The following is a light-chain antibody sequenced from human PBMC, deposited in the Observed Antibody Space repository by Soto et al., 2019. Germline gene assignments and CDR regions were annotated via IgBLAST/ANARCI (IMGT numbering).Light chain of an antibody. V-gene: IGKV3-11*01. CDR2: GAS. CDR3: QQRSNWPPIT. Sequence: EIVLTQSPATLSLSPGERATLSCRASQSVSSYLAWYQQKPGQAPRLLIYGASTRATTIPGRFSGSGSGTDFTLTISSLEPEDFAVYYGQQRSNWPPITFGQGTRLEIK. CDR1: QSVSSY. J-gene: IGKJ5*01.